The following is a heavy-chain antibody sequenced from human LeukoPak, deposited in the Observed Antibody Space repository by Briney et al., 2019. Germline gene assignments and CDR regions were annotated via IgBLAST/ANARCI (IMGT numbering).Heavy chain of an antibody. J-gene: IGHJ4*02. CDR3: ARAQGDYGDYGHIDY. CDR1: GYTFTSYY. D-gene: IGHD4-17*01. V-gene: IGHV1-46*01. CDR2: INPSGGST. Sequence: ASVKVSCKASGYTFTSYYMHWVRQAPGQGLEWMGIINPSGGSTSYAQKFQGRVTMTTDTSTSTAYMELRSLRSDDTAVYYCARAQGDYGDYGHIDYWGQGTLVTVSS.